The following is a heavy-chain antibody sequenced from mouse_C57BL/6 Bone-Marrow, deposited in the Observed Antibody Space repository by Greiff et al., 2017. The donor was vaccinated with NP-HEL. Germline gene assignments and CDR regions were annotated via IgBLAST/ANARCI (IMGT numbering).Heavy chain of an antibody. CDR2: INPSNGAT. CDR1: GYTFTSYW. V-gene: IGHV1-53*01. Sequence: QVQLQQPGTELVKPGASVKLSCKASGYTFTSYWMYWVKQRPGQGLDWIGNINPSNGATNYNEKFKSKATLTVDKSSSTAYMQRSSLTSEDSAVYFCARDSGYAFDYWGQGTTLTVSS. J-gene: IGHJ2*01. CDR3: ARDSGYAFDY. D-gene: IGHD3-2*02.